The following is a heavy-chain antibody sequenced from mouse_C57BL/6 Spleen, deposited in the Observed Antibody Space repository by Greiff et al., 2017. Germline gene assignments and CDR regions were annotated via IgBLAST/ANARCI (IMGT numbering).Heavy chain of an antibody. V-gene: IGHV1-50*01. CDR3: ARKGGSSYVGAIDY. Sequence: VQLQQPGAELVKPGASVKLSCKASGYTFTSYWMQWVKQRPGQGLEWIGEIDPSDSYTNYNQKFKGKATLTVDTSSSTAYMQLSSLTSEDSAVYYCARKGGSSYVGAIDYWGQGTSVTVSS. D-gene: IGHD1-1*01. J-gene: IGHJ4*01. CDR1: GYTFTSYW. CDR2: IDPSDSYT.